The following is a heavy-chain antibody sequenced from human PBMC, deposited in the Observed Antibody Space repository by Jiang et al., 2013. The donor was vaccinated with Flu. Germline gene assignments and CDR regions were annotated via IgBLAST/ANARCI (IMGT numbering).Heavy chain of an antibody. J-gene: IGHJ6*03. CDR3: ARVFGSGGYYYYYMDV. Sequence: SGAEVKKPGASVKVSCKASGYTFTSYAMHWVRQAPGQRLEWMGWINAGNGNTKYSQKFQGRVTITRDTSASTAYMELSSLRSEDTAVYYCARVFGSGGYYYYYMDVWGKGPRSPSP. V-gene: IGHV1-3*01. CDR2: INAGNGNT. CDR1: GYTFTSYA. D-gene: IGHD3-3*01.